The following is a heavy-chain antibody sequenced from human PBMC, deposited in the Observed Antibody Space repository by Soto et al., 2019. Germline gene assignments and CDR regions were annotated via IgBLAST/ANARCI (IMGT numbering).Heavy chain of an antibody. CDR3: ARGPAPSMVRGVPPSYYGMDV. CDR2: ISSSGSTI. V-gene: IGHV3-48*03. CDR1: GFTFSSYE. Sequence: GGSLRLSCAASGFTFSSYEMNWVRQAPGKGLEWVSYISSSGSTIYYADSVKGRFTISRDNAKNSLYLQMNSLRAEDTAVYYCARGPAPSMVRGVPPSYYGMDVWGQGTTVTVSS. J-gene: IGHJ6*02. D-gene: IGHD3-10*01.